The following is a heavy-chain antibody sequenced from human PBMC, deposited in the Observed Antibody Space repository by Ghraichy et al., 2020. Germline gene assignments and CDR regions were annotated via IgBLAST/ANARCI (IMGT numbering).Heavy chain of an antibody. CDR1: GDSISNYY. CDR2: ISYSGST. CDR3: ASIYDYSTHYLDN. Sequence: SQTLSLTCSVSGDSISNYYWSWIRQPPGKGLEWIGYISYSGSTNYNPSLKSRVTISVDKSRNQFSLKLTSVTAADTAVYYCASIYDYSTHYLDNWGQGTLVTVSS. D-gene: IGHD4-11*01. J-gene: IGHJ4*02. V-gene: IGHV4-59*01.